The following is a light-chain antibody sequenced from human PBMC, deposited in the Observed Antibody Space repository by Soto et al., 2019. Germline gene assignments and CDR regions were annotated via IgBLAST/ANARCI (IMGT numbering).Light chain of an antibody. Sequence: EIVLTQSPATLSLSPGERATLSCRASQSVNSYLAWYQQKPGQAPRLLIYDASSRATGIPARFSGSGSGTDFTLTISSLEPEDFAVYYCQQRSNWPPVTFGPGTKVDIK. CDR3: QQRSNWPPVT. CDR1: QSVNSY. V-gene: IGKV3-11*01. J-gene: IGKJ3*01. CDR2: DAS.